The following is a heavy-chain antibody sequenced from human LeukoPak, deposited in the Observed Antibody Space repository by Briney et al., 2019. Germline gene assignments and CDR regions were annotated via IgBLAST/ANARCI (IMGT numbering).Heavy chain of an antibody. Sequence: GASVKVSCKASGYTFTGYYMHWVRQAPGQGLEWMGWINPNSGGTNYAQKFQGRVTMTRDTSISTAYMELSRLRSDDTAVYYCARDPGVTMVRELDYWGQGTLVTVSS. CDR3: ARDPGVTMVRELDY. V-gene: IGHV1-2*02. J-gene: IGHJ4*02. CDR1: GYTFTGYY. D-gene: IGHD3-10*01. CDR2: INPNSGGT.